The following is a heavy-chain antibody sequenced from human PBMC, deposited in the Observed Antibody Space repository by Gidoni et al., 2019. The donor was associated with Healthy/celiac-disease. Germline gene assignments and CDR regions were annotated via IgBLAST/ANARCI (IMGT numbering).Heavy chain of an antibody. J-gene: IGHJ3*02. Sequence: EVQLVESGRGLVQPGGSLRHACAASGFTFSSYSMNWVRQAPGKGLEWFSYISSSSSTIYYADSVKGRFTISRDNAKNSLYLQMNSLRAEDTAVYYCARAPKGIVGATDAFDIWGQGTMVTVSS. CDR2: ISSSSSTI. CDR3: ARAPKGIVGATDAFDI. CDR1: GFTFSSYS. D-gene: IGHD1-26*01. V-gene: IGHV3-48*04.